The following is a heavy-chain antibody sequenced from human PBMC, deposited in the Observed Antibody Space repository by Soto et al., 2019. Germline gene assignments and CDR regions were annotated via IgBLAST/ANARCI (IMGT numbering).Heavy chain of an antibody. CDR3: ARGGYYWDN. Sequence: QPGGSLRLSCAASGFTFSTYEMTWVRQAPGKGLEWVSYIGSGGTIFYADSVKGRFTISRDNARNSPYLQMNSLRDEDTAVYYCARGGYYWDNWGRGSLVTVSS. V-gene: IGHV3-48*03. CDR1: GFTFSTYE. D-gene: IGHD3-3*01. CDR2: IGSGGTI. J-gene: IGHJ4*01.